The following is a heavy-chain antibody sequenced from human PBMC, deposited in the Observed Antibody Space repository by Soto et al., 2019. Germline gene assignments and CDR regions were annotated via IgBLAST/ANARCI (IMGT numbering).Heavy chain of an antibody. CDR3: ASILVGAKFPSGN. J-gene: IGHJ4*02. D-gene: IGHD2-21*01. CDR2: VSGSSYSI. CDR1: GLTFSAYT. V-gene: IGHV3-21*02. Sequence: EVRLVESGGGLVKPGGSLRLSCSASGLTFSAYTMNWVRQAPGKGLEWVSCVSGSSYSILYADSVKGRFTISRDNAKNSLYLQMDSLRVEDTGIYYCASILVGAKFPSGNWGQGTLVTVSS.